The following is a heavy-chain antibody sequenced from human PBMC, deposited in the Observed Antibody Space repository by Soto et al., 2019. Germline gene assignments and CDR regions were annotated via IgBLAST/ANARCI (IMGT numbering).Heavy chain of an antibody. CDR3: AKSYRDSSSWYRPYYYYGMDV. CDR2: TSGSGGST. Sequence: GGSLRLSCAASGFTFSSYAMSWVRQAPGKGLEWVSATSGSGGSTYYADSVKGRFTISRDNSKNTLYLQMNSLRAEDTAVYYCAKSYRDSSSWYRPYYYYGMDVWGQGTTVTVSS. J-gene: IGHJ6*02. CDR1: GFTFSSYA. V-gene: IGHV3-23*01. D-gene: IGHD6-13*01.